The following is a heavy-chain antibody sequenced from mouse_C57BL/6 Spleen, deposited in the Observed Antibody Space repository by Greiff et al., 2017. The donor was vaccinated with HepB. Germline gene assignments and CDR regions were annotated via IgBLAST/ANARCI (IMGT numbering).Heavy chain of an antibody. CDR1: GFSLTSYG. CDR3: ASEPHYYAMDY. CDR2: IWSGGST. Sequence: VKLQQSGPGLVQPSQSLSITCTVSGFSLTSYGVHWVRQSPGKGLEWLGVIWSGGSTDYNAAFISRLSISKDNSKSQVFFKMNSLQADDTAIYYCASEPHYYAMDYWGQGTSVTVSS. J-gene: IGHJ4*01. V-gene: IGHV2-2*01.